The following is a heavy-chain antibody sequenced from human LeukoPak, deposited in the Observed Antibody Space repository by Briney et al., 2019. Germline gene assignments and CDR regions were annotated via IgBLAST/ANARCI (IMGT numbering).Heavy chain of an antibody. V-gene: IGHV3-43*02. CDR3: AKQKRAAAGTLWFDP. J-gene: IGHJ5*02. CDR1: GFTFDGYA. CDR2: ISGDGGST. D-gene: IGHD6-13*01. Sequence: GGSLRLSCAASGFTFDGYAMHWVRQAPGKGLEWVSLISGDGGSTYYADSVKGRFTISRDNSKNSLYLQMNSLRTEDTALYYCAKQKRAAAGTLWFDPWGQGTLVTVSS.